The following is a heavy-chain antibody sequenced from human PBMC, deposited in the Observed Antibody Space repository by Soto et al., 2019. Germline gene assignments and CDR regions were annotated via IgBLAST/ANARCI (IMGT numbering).Heavy chain of an antibody. CDR2: MNPNSGNT. Sequence: QVQLVQSGAEVKKPGASVKVSCKASGYTFTSYDINWVRQATGQGLEWMGWMNPNSGNTGYAQKFXGXSXMXXNTSISTAYMELSSLISEDTDVYYCAREQVGSFDSWGQGTLVTVSS. J-gene: IGHJ5*01. CDR3: AREQVGSFDS. D-gene: IGHD6-6*01. V-gene: IGHV1-8*01. CDR1: GYTFTSYD.